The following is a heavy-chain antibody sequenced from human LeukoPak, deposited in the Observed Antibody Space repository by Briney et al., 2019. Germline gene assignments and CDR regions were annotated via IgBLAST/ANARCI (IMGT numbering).Heavy chain of an antibody. V-gene: IGHV4-59*08. Sequence: SETLSLTCTVSGGSISSYYLSWIRQPPGKGLEWIGYIYYSGSTNYNPSLKSRVTISVDTSKNQFSLKLSSVTAADTAVYYCARLGRDYDILTGYYHPPLWGQGTLVTVSS. CDR3: ARLGRDYDILTGYYHPPL. D-gene: IGHD3-9*01. CDR1: GGSISSYY. CDR2: IYYSGST. J-gene: IGHJ4*02.